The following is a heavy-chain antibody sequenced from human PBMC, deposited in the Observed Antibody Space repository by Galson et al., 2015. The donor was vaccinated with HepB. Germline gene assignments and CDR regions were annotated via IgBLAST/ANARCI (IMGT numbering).Heavy chain of an antibody. D-gene: IGHD6-19*01. J-gene: IGHJ4*02. V-gene: IGHV3-30*04. Sequence: SLRLSCAASGFTFSSYAMHWVRQAPGKGLEWVAVISYDGSNKYYADSVKGRLTISRDNSKNTLYLQMNSLRAEDTAVYYCARDPLAVAGMFDYWGQGTLVTVSS. CDR3: ARDPLAVAGMFDY. CDR1: GFTFSSYA. CDR2: ISYDGSNK.